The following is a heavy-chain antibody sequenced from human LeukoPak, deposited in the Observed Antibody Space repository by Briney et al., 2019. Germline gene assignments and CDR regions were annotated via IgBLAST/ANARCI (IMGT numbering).Heavy chain of an antibody. J-gene: IGHJ3*02. Sequence: SETLSLTCTVSGGSIRSGGYYWGWIRQPPGKGLEWIATIYYSGSTYSNPSLKSRVTMSVDTSKNQFSLKLSSVTAADTAVYYCARDVPITMILAGAFDIWGQGTMVTVSS. D-gene: IGHD3-22*01. V-gene: IGHV4-39*07. CDR2: IYYSGST. CDR3: ARDVPITMILAGAFDI. CDR1: GGSIRSGGYY.